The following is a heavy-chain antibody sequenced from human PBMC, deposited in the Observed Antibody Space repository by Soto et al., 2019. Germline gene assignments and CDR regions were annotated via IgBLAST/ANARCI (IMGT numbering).Heavy chain of an antibody. J-gene: IGHJ5*02. CDR1: GYPISAGGYY. V-gene: IGHV4-31*03. CDR3: ARMYSSGSGWFHP. D-gene: IGHD6-19*01. Sequence: LQESGPGLVKPSQTLSLTCFVSGYPISAGGYYWSWIRHHPGKGLEWIGSFYSSGSIIYNPSLRSRVSISGDTSSNQFSMSLTSVTAADTARYYCARMYSSGSGWFHPWGQGTLVTVSS. CDR2: FYSSGSI.